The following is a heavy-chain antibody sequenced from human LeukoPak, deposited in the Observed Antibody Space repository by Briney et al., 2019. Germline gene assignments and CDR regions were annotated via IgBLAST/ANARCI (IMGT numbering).Heavy chain of an antibody. V-gene: IGHV3-15*01. D-gene: IGHD2-15*01. CDR3: TTTPRYCSGGSCYPSGGGY. CDR1: GFTFSNAW. CDR2: IKSKTDGGTT. J-gene: IGHJ4*02. Sequence: GGSLRLSCAASGFTFSNAWMSWVRQAPGKGLEWVGRIKSKTDGGTTDYAAPVKGRFTISRDDSKNTLYLQMNSLKTEDTAVYYCTTTPRYCSGGSCYPSGGGYWGQGTLVTVSS.